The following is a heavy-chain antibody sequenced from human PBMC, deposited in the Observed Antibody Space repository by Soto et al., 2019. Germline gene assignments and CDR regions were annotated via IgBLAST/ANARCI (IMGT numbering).Heavy chain of an antibody. CDR1: GFTFSSYA. Sequence: PGGSLRLSCAASGFTFSSYAMSWVRQAPGKGLEWVSGVSGSGSNTYSADSVKGRFTISRDNSKNTLYLQMNSLRAEDTAIYYCAKVTSVRSDAIDYWGQGTLVTVSS. J-gene: IGHJ4*02. CDR3: AKVTSVRSDAIDY. V-gene: IGHV3-23*01. CDR2: VSGSGSNT. D-gene: IGHD3-10*01.